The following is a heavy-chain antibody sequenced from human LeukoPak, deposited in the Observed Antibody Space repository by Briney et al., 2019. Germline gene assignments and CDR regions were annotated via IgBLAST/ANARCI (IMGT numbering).Heavy chain of an antibody. V-gene: IGHV1-69*01. D-gene: IGHD2-2*01. Sequence: SVEVSCKASGGTFSSYAISWVRQAPGQGLEWMGGIIPIFGTANYAQKFQGRVTITADESTSTAYMELSSLRSEDTAVYYCARDVGYCSSTSCYFDYWGQGTLVTVSS. CDR2: IIPIFGTA. CDR1: GGTFSSYA. CDR3: ARDVGYCSSTSCYFDY. J-gene: IGHJ4*02.